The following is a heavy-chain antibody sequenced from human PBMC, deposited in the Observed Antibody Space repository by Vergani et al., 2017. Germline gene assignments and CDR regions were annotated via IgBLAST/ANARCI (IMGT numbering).Heavy chain of an antibody. D-gene: IGHD6-13*01. J-gene: IGHJ4*02. CDR1: GYTFTSYY. V-gene: IGHV1-46*01. Sequence: QVQLVQSGAEVKKPGASVKVSCKASGYTFTSYYMHWVRQAPGQGLEWMGIINPSGVSTSYAQKFQGRVTMTRDTSTSTVYMGLSSLRSEDTAVYYCARDLKGQQLYYWGQGTLVTVSS. CDR2: INPSGVST. CDR3: ARDLKGQQLYY.